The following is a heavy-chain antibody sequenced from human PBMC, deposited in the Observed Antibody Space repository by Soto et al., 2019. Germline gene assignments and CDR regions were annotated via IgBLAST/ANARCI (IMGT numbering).Heavy chain of an antibody. CDR3: ARANIYDRGGKTYDL. Sequence: PGKSLKISCKGSGYIFTNHWIGWVRQMPGKGLEWVGVIYPTDSDTRYSPSFQGQVTISVDKSINTAYLQWSSLKASDTAMYYCARANIYDRGGKTYDLWGQGTLVTVSS. D-gene: IGHD2-15*01. J-gene: IGHJ4*02. CDR2: IYPTDSDT. V-gene: IGHV5-51*01. CDR1: GYIFTNHW.